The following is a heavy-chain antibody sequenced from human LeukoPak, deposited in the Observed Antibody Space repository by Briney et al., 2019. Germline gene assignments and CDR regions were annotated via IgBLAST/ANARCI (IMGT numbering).Heavy chain of an antibody. CDR3: AKDRIYGDRYFDY. V-gene: IGHV3-23*01. J-gene: IGHJ4*02. D-gene: IGHD3-3*02. CDR1: GFTFSSYG. CDR2: ISGSGGST. Sequence: PGGSLRLSCAASGFTFSSYGMSWVRQAPGKGLEWVSAISGSGGSTYYADSVRGRFTISRDNSKKTLYVQMNSLRAEDTAVYYCAKDRIYGDRYFDYWGQGTLVTVSS.